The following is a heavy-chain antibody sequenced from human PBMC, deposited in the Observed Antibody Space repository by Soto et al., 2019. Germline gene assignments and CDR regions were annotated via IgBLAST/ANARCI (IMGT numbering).Heavy chain of an antibody. CDR1: GYSFTNYW. Sequence: GESLKISCKGPGYSFTNYWITSVRQMPGKGLEWMGRIDLSDSYTSYSPSFQGHVTISADKSISTSYLQWSSLKASDSAIYYCAKNRGRVTTSWHFDYWGQGTLVTAPQ. CDR2: IDLSDSYT. D-gene: IGHD4-17*01. V-gene: IGHV5-10-1*01. J-gene: IGHJ4*02. CDR3: AKNRGRVTTSWHFDY.